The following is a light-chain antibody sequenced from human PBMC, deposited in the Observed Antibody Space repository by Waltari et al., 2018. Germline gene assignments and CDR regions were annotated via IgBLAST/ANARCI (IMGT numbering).Light chain of an antibody. CDR2: GAS. V-gene: IGKV3-20*01. CDR1: QSVSNSY. Sequence: ELVLTQSPGTLSLSQGEGATLSCRASQSVSNSYLAWYQQKPGQAPRLLIYGASSRATGIPDRFSGSGSGTDFTLTISRLEPEDFAVYYCQQYGSSPWTFGQGTKVEIK. J-gene: IGKJ1*01. CDR3: QQYGSSPWT.